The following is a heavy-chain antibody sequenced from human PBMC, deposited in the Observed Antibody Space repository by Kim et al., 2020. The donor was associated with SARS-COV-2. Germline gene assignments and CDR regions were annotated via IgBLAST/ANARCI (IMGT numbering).Heavy chain of an antibody. J-gene: IGHJ6*03. CDR1: GFTFSGSA. D-gene: IGHD2-2*01. Sequence: GGSLRLSCAASGFTFSGSAMHWVRQASGKGLEWVGRIRSKANSYATAYAASVKGRFTISRDDSKNTAYLQMNSLKTEDTAVYYCTTYCSSTSCYFDYYYYMDVWGKGTTVTVSS. CDR3: TTYCSSTSCYFDYYYYMDV. V-gene: IGHV3-73*01. CDR2: IRSKANSYAT.